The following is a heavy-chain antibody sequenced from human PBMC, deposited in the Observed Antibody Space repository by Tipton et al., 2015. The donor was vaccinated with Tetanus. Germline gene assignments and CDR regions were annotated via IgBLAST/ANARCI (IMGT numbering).Heavy chain of an antibody. V-gene: IGHV4-31*03. Sequence: TLSLTCTVSGGSISSGGYYWSWIRQHPGKGLEWIGDINYSGSTYYNPSLKSRVTISVDTSKNQFSLKLNSVTAADTAVYYCARDQARGARGWNYFDYWGQGTLVTVSS. CDR3: ARDQARGARGWNYFDY. CDR2: INYSGST. CDR1: GGSISSGGYY. D-gene: IGHD1-26*01. J-gene: IGHJ4*02.